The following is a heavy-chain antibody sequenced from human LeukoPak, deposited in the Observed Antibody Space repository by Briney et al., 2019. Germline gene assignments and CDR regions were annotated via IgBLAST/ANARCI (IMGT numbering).Heavy chain of an antibody. CDR3: ARVGEVAPFDY. Sequence: GGSLRLSCAASGFTFSSYAMHWVRQAPGKGLEWVAVISYDGSNKYYADPVKGRFTISRDNSKNTLYLQMNSLRAEDTAVYYCARVGEVAPFDYWGQGTLVTVSS. CDR2: ISYDGSNK. CDR1: GFTFSSYA. V-gene: IGHV3-30-3*01. J-gene: IGHJ4*02. D-gene: IGHD1-26*01.